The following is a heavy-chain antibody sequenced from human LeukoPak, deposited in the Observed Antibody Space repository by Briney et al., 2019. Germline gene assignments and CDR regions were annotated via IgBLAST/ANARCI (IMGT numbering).Heavy chain of an antibody. CDR2: IYPDDSDT. J-gene: IGHJ3*02. D-gene: IGHD6-19*01. Sequence: GESLKISCKGSGYRFNAYWIAWVRQMPGKGLEWMGIIYPDDSDTRYSPSFQGQVTISADKSISTAYLQWSSLKASDTAMYYRARRFPPMQRPAGWDGFDIWGQGTMVTVSS. CDR3: ARRFPPMQRPAGWDGFDI. V-gene: IGHV5-51*01. CDR1: GYRFNAYW.